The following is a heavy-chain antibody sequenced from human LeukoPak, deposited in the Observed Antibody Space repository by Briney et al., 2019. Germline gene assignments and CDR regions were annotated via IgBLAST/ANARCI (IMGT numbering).Heavy chain of an antibody. V-gene: IGHV1-2*02. CDR2: INPNSGGT. CDR1: GYTFTGYY. CDR3: ALRGRGSYWVYFDY. D-gene: IGHD1-26*01. Sequence: GASVKVSCKASGYTFTGYYMHWVRQAPGRGLEWMGWINPNSGGTNYAQKFQGRVTMTRDTSISTAYMELSRLRSDDTAVYYCALRGRGSYWVYFDYWGQGTLVTVSS. J-gene: IGHJ4*02.